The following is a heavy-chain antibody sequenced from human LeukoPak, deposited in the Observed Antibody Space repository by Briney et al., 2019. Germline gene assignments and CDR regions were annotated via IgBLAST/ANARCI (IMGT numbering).Heavy chain of an antibody. Sequence: PSETLSLTCTVSGGSVSSGSYYWGWLRQPPGKGPEWIGYIYYSGSTNYNPSLKSRVTISVDTSKNQFSLKLSSVTAADTAVYYCARVQQPPFLLPDYWGQGTLVTVSS. CDR2: IYYSGST. D-gene: IGHD6-13*01. CDR3: ARVQQPPFLLPDY. J-gene: IGHJ4*02. V-gene: IGHV4-61*01. CDR1: GGSVSSGSYY.